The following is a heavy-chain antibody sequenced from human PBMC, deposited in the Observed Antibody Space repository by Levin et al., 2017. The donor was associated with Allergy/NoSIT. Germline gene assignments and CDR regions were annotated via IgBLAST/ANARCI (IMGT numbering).Heavy chain of an antibody. D-gene: IGHD3-10*01. CDR3: ARDGLLWFGESSGFDF. Sequence: SQTLSLTCTVSGDSIPQSYWAWIRQPPGKELEWIGYFYYSGSTTYNPSLKGRVTISRDTSKNQYSLQLHSVTAADTAVYYCARDGLLWFGESSGFDFWGQGVLVTVSS. CDR2: FYYSGST. V-gene: IGHV4-59*01. CDR1: GDSIPQSY. J-gene: IGHJ4*02.